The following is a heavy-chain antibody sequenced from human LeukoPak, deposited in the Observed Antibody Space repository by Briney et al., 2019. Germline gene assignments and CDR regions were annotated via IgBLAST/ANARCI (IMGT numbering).Heavy chain of an antibody. Sequence: SDTLSLTCAVYGGSFSGYYWRWIRQPRGKGLEGIGEINHSGSTNSNPSLTSRVTISVDTSKNQFSLKLSSVTAADTAVYYCARSNMVRGVRALDYWGQGTLVTVSS. CDR1: GGSFSGYY. CDR3: ARSNMVRGVRALDY. D-gene: IGHD3-10*01. V-gene: IGHV4-34*01. J-gene: IGHJ4*02. CDR2: INHSGST.